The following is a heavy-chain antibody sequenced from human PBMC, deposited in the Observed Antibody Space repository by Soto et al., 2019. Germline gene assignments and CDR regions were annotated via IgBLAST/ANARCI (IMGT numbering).Heavy chain of an antibody. CDR1: GFTFSSYG. J-gene: IGHJ4*02. Sequence: PGGSLRLSCAASGFTFSSYGMHWVRQAPGKGLEWVAVIWYDGSNKYYADSVKGRFTISRDNSKNTLYLQMNSLRAEDTAVYYCARGSYGHSNYYDSSGYRYWGQGTLVTVSS. V-gene: IGHV3-33*01. CDR2: IWYDGSNK. D-gene: IGHD3-22*01. CDR3: ARGSYGHSNYYDSSGYRY.